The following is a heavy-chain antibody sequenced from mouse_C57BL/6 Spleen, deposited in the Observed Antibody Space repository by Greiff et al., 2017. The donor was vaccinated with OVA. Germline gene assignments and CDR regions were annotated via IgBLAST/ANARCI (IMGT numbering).Heavy chain of an antibody. CDR3: ARQGGSNYEGAGCAY. CDR1: GFTFSDYY. J-gene: IGHJ3*01. V-gene: IGHV5-12*01. Sequence: EVKLVESGGGLVQPGGSLKLSCAASGFTFSDYYMYWVRQTPEQRLEWVAYISNGGGSTYYPDTVKGRFTISRDNAKNTLYLQMSRLKSEDTAMYYCARQGGSNYEGAGCAYWGKGTLVTVSA. CDR2: ISNGGGST. D-gene: IGHD2-5*01.